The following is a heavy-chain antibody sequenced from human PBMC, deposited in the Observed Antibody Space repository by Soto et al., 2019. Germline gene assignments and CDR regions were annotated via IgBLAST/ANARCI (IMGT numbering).Heavy chain of an antibody. CDR2: INPNSGGT. J-gene: IGHJ6*02. Sequence: QVQLVQSGAEVKKPGASVKVSCKASGYTFTGYYMHWVRQAPGQGLEWMGWINPNSGGTNYAQKFQGWVTMTRDTSISTAYMELSRLRSDDTAVYYCARDLDYGDSKVYYYGMDVWGQGTTVTVSS. D-gene: IGHD4-17*01. CDR1: GYTFTGYY. V-gene: IGHV1-2*04. CDR3: ARDLDYGDSKVYYYGMDV.